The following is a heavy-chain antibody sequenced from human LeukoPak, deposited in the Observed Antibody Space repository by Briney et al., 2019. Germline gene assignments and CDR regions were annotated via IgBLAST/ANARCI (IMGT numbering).Heavy chain of an antibody. J-gene: IGHJ4*02. Sequence: GGSLRLSCTTSGLTFSTSGFNWVRQAPGKGLEWVASIGPTGFDRYHADSIKGRFTISRDNANNLLYLQMDSLRAEDTAVYYCATETNGRHYGYWGQGTLLTVSS. D-gene: IGHD1-14*01. CDR3: ATETNGRHYGY. V-gene: IGHV3-21*06. CDR1: GLTFSTSG. CDR2: IGPTGFDR.